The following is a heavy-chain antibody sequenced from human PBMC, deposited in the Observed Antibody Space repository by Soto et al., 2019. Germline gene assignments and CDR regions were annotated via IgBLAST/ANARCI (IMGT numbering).Heavy chain of an antibody. CDR2: VDPEKGKR. Sequence: QVPLVQSGAEVKKPGASVKVSCKVSVYTFTDLSMHWVRQALGEGLEWMGGVDPEKGKRIYAQNFQGRVTMTEDTSTGTAYMELSSLRSDDTAVYYCAASILRVWVLPNFDYWGQGTLVSVSS. V-gene: IGHV1-24*01. CDR1: VYTFTDLS. J-gene: IGHJ4*02. CDR3: AASILRVWVLPNFDY. D-gene: IGHD3-10*01.